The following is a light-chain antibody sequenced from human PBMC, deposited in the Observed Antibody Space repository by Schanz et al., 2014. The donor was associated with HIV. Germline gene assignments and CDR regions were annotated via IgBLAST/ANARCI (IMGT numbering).Light chain of an antibody. CDR2: GAS. Sequence: EVVMTQSPATLSVTPGERATLSCRASQSVGNSLAWYQQKSGQAPRLLIYGASTRATGVPARFSGGGSGTDFTLTISSMEPEDYAVYYCQQYDSPPWAFGQGTKVEVK. V-gene: IGKV3-15*01. CDR1: QSVGNS. CDR3: QQYDSPPWA. J-gene: IGKJ1*01.